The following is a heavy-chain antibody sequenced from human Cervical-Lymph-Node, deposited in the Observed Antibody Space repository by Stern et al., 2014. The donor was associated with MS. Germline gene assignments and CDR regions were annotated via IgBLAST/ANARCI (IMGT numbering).Heavy chain of an antibody. CDR3: AKKGGGITDLYGMDV. D-gene: IGHD3-16*01. J-gene: IGHJ6*02. CDR1: GYIFTDFY. V-gene: IGHV1-2*02. Sequence: QVQLVQSGAEVRKPGASVKVSCKASGYIFTDFYMHWVRQAPGQGLEWMGWINPNSGGTNYAQNFQDRVTMTRDTSITPAYMELSGLRTDDPAVFYWAKKGGGITDLYGMDVWGQGTTVTV. CDR2: INPNSGGT.